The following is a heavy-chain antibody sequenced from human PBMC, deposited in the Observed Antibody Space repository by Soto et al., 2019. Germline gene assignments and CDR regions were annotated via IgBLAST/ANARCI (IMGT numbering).Heavy chain of an antibody. CDR3: VRDSPIGSTYSGYDGIDY. CDR2: IIPLLDIA. CDR1: GGTFSNDI. V-gene: IGHV1-69*04. D-gene: IGHD5-12*01. Sequence: SVKVSCTASGGTFSNDIITWVRQAPGQGLEWMGRIIPLLDIANYAQKFQGRVTITADKSTSTAYMELNSLRSEDTAVYYCVRDSPIGSTYSGYDGIDYWGQGTLVTVSS. J-gene: IGHJ4*02.